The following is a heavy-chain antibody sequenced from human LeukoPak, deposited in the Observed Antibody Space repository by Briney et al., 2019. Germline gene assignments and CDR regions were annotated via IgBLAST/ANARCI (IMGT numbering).Heavy chain of an antibody. CDR3: TRVGTSATYVY. J-gene: IGHJ4*02. V-gene: IGHV3-49*03. CDR1: GFTLADYY. D-gene: IGHD1-26*01. Sequence: PGGSLRLSCTGSGFTLADYYMTWFRQAPGKGLEWVGFIRSRASGGTTDYAASVKNRFTISRDDSKSIVYLQMDSLETKDTAVYYCTRVGTSATYVYWGQGVLVAVSS. CDR2: IRSRASGGTT.